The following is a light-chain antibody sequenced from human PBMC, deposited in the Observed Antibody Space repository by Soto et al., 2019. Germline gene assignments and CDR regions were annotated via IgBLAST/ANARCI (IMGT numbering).Light chain of an antibody. Sequence: EIVFTQSPVTLSVSTGERVTLSCRASQRLSSNLAWYQQRPGQAPRLLIYGASIRATDIPARFIGSGSGTEFTLTISSLQSEHFPVYYCQQYINWLRTFGQGTKVDIK. CDR2: GAS. J-gene: IGKJ1*01. CDR3: QQYINWLRT. CDR1: QRLSSN. V-gene: IGKV3-15*01.